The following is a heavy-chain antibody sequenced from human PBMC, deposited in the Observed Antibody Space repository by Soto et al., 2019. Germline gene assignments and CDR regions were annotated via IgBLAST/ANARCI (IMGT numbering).Heavy chain of an antibody. V-gene: IGHV5-51*01. CDR2: IYPGDSDT. CDR1: GYTFTDSW. J-gene: IGHJ4*02. Sequence: GESLKISCKGSGYTFTDSWIGWVRHVPGKGLEWMVMIYPGDSDTRYNPSFQGQVTISADKSISTAYLQWSSLKASDTAMYFCARVRTDSGDYEGFDYWGQGTLVTVSS. D-gene: IGHD4-17*01. CDR3: ARVRTDSGDYEGFDY.